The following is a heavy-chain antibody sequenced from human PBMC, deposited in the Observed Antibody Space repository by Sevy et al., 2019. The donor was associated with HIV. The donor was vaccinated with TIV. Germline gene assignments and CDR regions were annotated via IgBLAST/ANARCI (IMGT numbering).Heavy chain of an antibody. CDR3: ARHLEARSARPMFDY. Sequence: SETLSLTCTVSGGSINNYYRSWIRQPPGKGLEWVGYIYSRGNTKYNSSLESRVTISVDSAKNRFSLNLRSVTAADTAVYYCARHLEARSARPMFDYWGQGTLVTVSS. J-gene: IGHJ4*02. V-gene: IGHV4-59*08. D-gene: IGHD2-15*01. CDR1: GGSINNYY. CDR2: IYSRGNT.